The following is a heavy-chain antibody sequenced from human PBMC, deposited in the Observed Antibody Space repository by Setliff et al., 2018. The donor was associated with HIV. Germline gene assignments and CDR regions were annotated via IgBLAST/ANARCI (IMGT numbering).Heavy chain of an antibody. V-gene: IGHV1-46*01. CDR2: INPRGGKA. D-gene: IGHD2-15*01. CDR3: AREGHVATPGSSEFDP. CDR1: GGTFSSYA. J-gene: IGHJ5*02. Sequence: GASVKVSCKASGGTFSSYAISWVRQAPGQGLEWMGIINPRGGKANYAQRFQGRLTVTTDTSTSTVYMELRLLTSDDTAIYYCAREGHVATPGSSEFDPWGQGTLVTVSS.